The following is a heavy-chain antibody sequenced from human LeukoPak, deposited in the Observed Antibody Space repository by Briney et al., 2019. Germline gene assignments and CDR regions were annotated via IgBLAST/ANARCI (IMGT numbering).Heavy chain of an antibody. V-gene: IGHV3-7*03. CDR1: EFTLSIYW. J-gene: IGHJ4*02. CDR2: INRDGGET. Sequence: GGSLRLSCAASEFTLSIYWMSWVRQAPGKGLEWVANINRDGGETYYVDSVRGRFTVSRDNAKNSCYLQMNSLRAEDTAVYYCARSNEIGTVDFWGQGTLVTVSS. D-gene: IGHD1-1*01. CDR3: ARSNEIGTVDF.